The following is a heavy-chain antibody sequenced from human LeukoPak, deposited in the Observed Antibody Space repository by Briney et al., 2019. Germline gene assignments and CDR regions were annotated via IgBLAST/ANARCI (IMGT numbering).Heavy chain of an antibody. CDR3: AKLERTYYDILTGYYDY. CDR2: ISGSGDST. J-gene: IGHJ4*02. D-gene: IGHD3-9*01. Sequence: GGSLRLSCAASGFTFSTYAVNWVRQAPGKGLEWVSTISGSGDSTYYADSVKGRFTISRDNSKNTLYLQMNSLRAEDTAVYYCAKLERTYYDILTGYYDYWGQGTLVTVSS. CDR1: GFTFSTYA. V-gene: IGHV3-23*01.